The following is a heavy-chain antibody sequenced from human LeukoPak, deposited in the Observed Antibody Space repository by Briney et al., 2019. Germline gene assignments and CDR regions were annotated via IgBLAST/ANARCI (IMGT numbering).Heavy chain of an antibody. CDR3: GRGDDAFDI. CDR1: GYTFTSYD. CDR2: IIPIFGTA. V-gene: IGHV1-69*13. Sequence: ASVKVSCKASGYTFTSYDINWVRQAPGQGLEWMGGIIPIFGTANYAQKFQGRVTITADESTTTVYMDLRSLRSDDTAVYYCGRGDDAFDIWGQGTMVTVSS. J-gene: IGHJ3*02.